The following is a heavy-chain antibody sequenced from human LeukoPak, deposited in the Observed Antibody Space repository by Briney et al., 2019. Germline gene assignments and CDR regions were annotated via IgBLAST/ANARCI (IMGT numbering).Heavy chain of an antibody. Sequence: SETLSLTCAVYGGSFSGYYWSWIRQPPGKGLEWIGYIFYSGRTNYNPSLKSRVTISVDTSKNQFSLTLSSVTAADTAVYYCARGQKYRNGYTVTELGSGYFDYWGQGTLVSVSS. CDR1: GGSFSGYY. CDR2: IFYSGRT. CDR3: ARGQKYRNGYTVTELGSGYFDY. V-gene: IGHV4-59*01. D-gene: IGHD5-18*01. J-gene: IGHJ4*02.